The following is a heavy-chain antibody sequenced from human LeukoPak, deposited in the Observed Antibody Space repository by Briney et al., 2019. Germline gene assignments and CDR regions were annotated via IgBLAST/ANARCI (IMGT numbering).Heavy chain of an antibody. CDR1: GGSISSSSYY. V-gene: IGHV4-39*07. D-gene: IGHD6-13*01. CDR2: IYYSGST. J-gene: IGHJ4*02. CDR3: ARGLGSSSFREDY. Sequence: PSETLSLTCTVSGGSISSSSYYWGWIRQPPGKGLEWIGSIYYSGSTYYNPSLKSRVTISVDTSKNQFSLKLSSVTAADTAVYYCARGLGSSSFREDYWGQGTLVTVSS.